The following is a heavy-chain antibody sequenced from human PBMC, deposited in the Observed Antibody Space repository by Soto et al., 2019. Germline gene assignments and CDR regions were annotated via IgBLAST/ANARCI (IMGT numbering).Heavy chain of an antibody. Sequence: EVQLVQSGAEAKKPGESLRISCNGSGYSFTSYWISWVRQMPGKGLEWMGRIDPSDSYTDYSPSLQGHVTISADKSINTDYLQWSNLKASDTAMYYCARHSNQLLGFDYWGQGTLVTVSS. D-gene: IGHD2-2*01. CDR2: IDPSDSYT. CDR3: ARHSNQLLGFDY. CDR1: GYSFTSYW. V-gene: IGHV5-10-1*01. J-gene: IGHJ4*02.